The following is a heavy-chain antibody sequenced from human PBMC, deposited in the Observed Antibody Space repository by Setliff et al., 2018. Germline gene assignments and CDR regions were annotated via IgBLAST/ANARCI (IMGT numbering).Heavy chain of an antibody. V-gene: IGHV1-69*01. CDR1: GGTFSDNA. Sequence: TCAVYGGTFSDNAMSWVRQAPGQGPEWMGGIIATVGGVSYAQKFQGRVTITADESTTTVYMELSSLTSEDTAMYYCARDPRDVYRRGGDCWGPGTLVTVSS. CDR2: IIATVGGV. J-gene: IGHJ4*02. D-gene: IGHD4-4*01. CDR3: ARDPRDVYRRGGDC.